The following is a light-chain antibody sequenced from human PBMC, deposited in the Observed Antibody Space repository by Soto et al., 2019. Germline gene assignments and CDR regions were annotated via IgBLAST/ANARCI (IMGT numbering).Light chain of an antibody. V-gene: IGLV2-14*01. CDR3: CSYASGSIYV. J-gene: IGLJ1*01. Sequence: QSALTQPASVSGSPGQSIAISCTGTSSDVGGYNYVSWYQQHPGKAPKLMIYEVSNRPSGVSNRFSGSKSGNTASLTISGLQAEDEADYYCCSYASGSIYVFGTGTKVTVL. CDR2: EVS. CDR1: SSDVGGYNY.